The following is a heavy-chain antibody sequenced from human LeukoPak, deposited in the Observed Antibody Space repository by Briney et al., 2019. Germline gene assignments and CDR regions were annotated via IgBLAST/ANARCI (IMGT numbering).Heavy chain of an antibody. CDR3: ARDYYDSSGYYYVYYYYYMDV. J-gene: IGHJ6*03. CDR2: ISGSGGST. V-gene: IGHV3-23*01. D-gene: IGHD3-22*01. Sequence: GGSLRLSCAASGFTFSNYGMNWVRQAPGKGLEWVSGISGSGGSTYSADSVKGRFIISRDNSKNMLSLQMNSLRAEDTAVYYCARDYYDSSGYYYVYYYYYMDVWGKGTTVTISS. CDR1: GFTFSNYG.